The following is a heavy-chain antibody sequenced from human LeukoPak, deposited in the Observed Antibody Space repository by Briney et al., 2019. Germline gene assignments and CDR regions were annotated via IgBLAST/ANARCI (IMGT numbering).Heavy chain of an antibody. V-gene: IGHV4-34*01. CDR2: INHSGST. CDR1: GGSFSGYY. J-gene: IGHJ3*01. CDR3: AKSNGYGLVDV. Sequence: SETLSLTCAVYGGSFSGYYWSWIRQPPGKGLEWIGEINHSGSTNYSPSLKSRVTISLDTSRNQFSLKLNSVTAADTAVYYCAKSNGYGLVDVWGQGTMVTVSS. D-gene: IGHD3-10*01.